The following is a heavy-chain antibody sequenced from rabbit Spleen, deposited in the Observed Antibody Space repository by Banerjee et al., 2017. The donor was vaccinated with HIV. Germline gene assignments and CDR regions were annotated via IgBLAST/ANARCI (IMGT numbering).Heavy chain of an antibody. CDR1: GFSFSSSYY. CDR3: AKEDNGGWNAFDL. Sequence: QEQLVESGGDLVKPEGSLTLTCTASGFSFSSSYYMCWVRQAPGKGLEWIASININSGGVTYYANWAKGRFTISRTSSTTVTLQMTSLTAADTATYFCAKEDNGGWNAFDLWGPGTLVTVS. CDR2: ININSGGVT. J-gene: IGHJ2*01. V-gene: IGHV1S45*01. D-gene: IGHD4-1*01.